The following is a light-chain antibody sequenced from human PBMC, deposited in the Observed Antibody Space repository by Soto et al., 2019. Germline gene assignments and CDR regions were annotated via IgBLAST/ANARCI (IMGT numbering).Light chain of an antibody. Sequence: QSALTQPASVSGSPGQSIAISCPGTSSDIGAYAYVSWYQQHPGKIPKLIVFDVNYRPSGVSSRFSGSKSGNTASLTISGLQAEDEADYYCSSYTRSSSVIFGGGTKLTVL. CDR3: SSYTRSSSVI. J-gene: IGLJ2*01. V-gene: IGLV2-14*03. CDR1: SSDIGAYAY. CDR2: DVN.